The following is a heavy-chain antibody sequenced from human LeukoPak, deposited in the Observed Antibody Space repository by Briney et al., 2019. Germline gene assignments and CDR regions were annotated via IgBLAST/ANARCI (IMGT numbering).Heavy chain of an antibody. D-gene: IGHD3-22*01. CDR3: ARGRRYYYDSSGYYPIYYFDY. Sequence: SETLSLTCTVSGGSVSSGSYYWSWIRQPPGKGLEWIGYIYYSGSAKYNPSLKSRVTISVDTSKNQFSLKLSSVTAADTAVYYCARGRRYYYDSSGYYPIYYFDYWGQGTLVTVSS. CDR1: GGSVSSGSYY. V-gene: IGHV4-61*01. J-gene: IGHJ4*02. CDR2: IYYSGSA.